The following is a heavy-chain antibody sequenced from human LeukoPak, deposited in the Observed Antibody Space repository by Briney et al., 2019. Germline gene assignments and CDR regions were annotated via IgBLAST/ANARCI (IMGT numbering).Heavy chain of an antibody. V-gene: IGHV3-23*01. CDR3: GKGREDDSSGYHYSNFDS. CDR1: GFTFSNYA. Sequence: GGSLRLSCAASGFTFSNYAMSWVRQAPGKGLEWVSAISGSGGNTYYADSVKGRFTISRDSSRNTLYLQVNSLRAEDTAVYYCGKGREDDSSGYHYSNFDSWGQGTLVTVSS. J-gene: IGHJ4*02. CDR2: ISGSGGNT. D-gene: IGHD3-22*01.